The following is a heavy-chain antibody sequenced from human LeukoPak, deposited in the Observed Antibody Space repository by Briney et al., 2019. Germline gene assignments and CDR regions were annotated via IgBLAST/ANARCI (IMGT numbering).Heavy chain of an antibody. CDR1: GFTFSSYW. Sequence: GGSLRLSCAASGFTFSSYWMSWLRQAPGKGLEWVANIKYDGNEEYYVDSVKGRFTISRDNAKNSLYLQLNSLRVEDTAVYYCKSGGAAPGSFDYWGQGTLVTVSP. CDR3: KSGGAAPGSFDY. V-gene: IGHV3-7*01. D-gene: IGHD1-1*01. CDR2: IKYDGNEE. J-gene: IGHJ4*02.